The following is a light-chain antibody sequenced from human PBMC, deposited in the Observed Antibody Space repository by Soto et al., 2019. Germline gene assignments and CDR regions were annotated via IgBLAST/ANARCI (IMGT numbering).Light chain of an antibody. J-gene: IGLJ1*01. CDR2: EVT. V-gene: IGLV2-8*01. CDR3: TSFTTTSTHV. Sequence: QSVLTQPPSASGSPGQSVTISCTGTSSDIGAYNYVSWYQRHPGKAPKLMIYEVTKRPSGVPDRFSGSKSGNTASLTVSGLQGEDEADYYCTSFTTTSTHVFGTGTKVTVL. CDR1: SSDIGAYNY.